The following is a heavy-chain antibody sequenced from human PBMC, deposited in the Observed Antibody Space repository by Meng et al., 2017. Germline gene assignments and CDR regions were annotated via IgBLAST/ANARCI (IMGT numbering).Heavy chain of an antibody. J-gene: IGHJ4*02. CDR3: TWDDKAVSDY. D-gene: IGHD1-26*01. Sequence: VESGGDLVKPGGFRRPSCAASGFYFNNAWMSWVRQAPGKGLEWVGRIKSNTDGGTAEYAAPVTGRFTISRDDSKSTLYLQMSGLRIDDTGVYYCTWDDKAVSDYWGQGTLVTVSS. CDR1: GFYFNNAW. V-gene: IGHV3-15*01. CDR2: IKSNTDGGTA.